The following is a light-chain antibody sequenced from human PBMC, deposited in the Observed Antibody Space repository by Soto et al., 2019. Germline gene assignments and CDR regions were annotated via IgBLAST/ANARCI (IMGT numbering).Light chain of an antibody. V-gene: IGKV3-11*01. CDR3: QQRNVWPPIT. CDR1: QSIHTS. CDR2: DST. Sequence: VLTQSPXTLSLSPGERATLSCRASQSIHTSLAWYQQKSGKPPRLVLYDSTLRANGVPDRFGGSRSGTEFTLTINSLEPEDFAVYYCQQRNVWPPITFGQGTKVDIK. J-gene: IGKJ1*01.